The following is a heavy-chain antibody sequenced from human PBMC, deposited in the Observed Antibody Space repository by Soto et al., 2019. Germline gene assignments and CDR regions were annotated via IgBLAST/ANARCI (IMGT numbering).Heavy chain of an antibody. V-gene: IGHV1-69*01. D-gene: IGHD3-16*01. J-gene: IGHJ4*02. CDR1: GGTFSRYT. CDR2: IIPIFGAA. CDR3: AQDANGSSLAY. Sequence: QVQLVQSGAEVKKPGSSVKVSCKASGGTFSRYTISWVRQAPGQGLEWMGGIIPIFGAAKYAQKFQDRVTVTADESTSTAYMALSSLRYEDTAVYYCAQDANGSSLAYWGQGTLVTVSS.